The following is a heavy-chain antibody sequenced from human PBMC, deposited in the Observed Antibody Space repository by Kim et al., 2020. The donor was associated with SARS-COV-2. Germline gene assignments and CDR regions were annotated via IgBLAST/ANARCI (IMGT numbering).Heavy chain of an antibody. Sequence: ASVKVSCKASGYTFTSYAMNWVRQAPGQGLEWMGWINTNTGNPTYAQGFTGRFVFSLDTSVSTAYLQISSLKAEDTAVYYCARGQYSSGWYFMKYYYYGMDVWGQGTTVTVSS. J-gene: IGHJ6*02. D-gene: IGHD6-19*01. CDR2: INTNTGNP. CDR1: GYTFTSYA. V-gene: IGHV7-4-1*02. CDR3: ARGQYSSGWYFMKYYYYGMDV.